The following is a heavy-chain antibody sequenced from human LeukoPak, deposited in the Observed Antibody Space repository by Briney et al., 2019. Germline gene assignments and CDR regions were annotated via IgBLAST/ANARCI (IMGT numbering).Heavy chain of an antibody. CDR3: ARDAVDTANAV. Sequence: GGSLRLSCAASGFTFTTYWMHWVRQAPGKGLVWVSHINSDGSITSYADSVKGRFTISRDNAKNALYLQMNSLRAEDTAVYYCARDAVDTANAVWGQGTTVIVSS. J-gene: IGHJ6*02. V-gene: IGHV3-74*01. CDR2: INSDGSIT. D-gene: IGHD5-18*01. CDR1: GFTFTTYW.